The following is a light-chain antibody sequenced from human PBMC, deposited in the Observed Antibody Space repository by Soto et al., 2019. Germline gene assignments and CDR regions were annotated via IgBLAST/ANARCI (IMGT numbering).Light chain of an antibody. CDR3: QHYGSSPPLT. J-gene: IGKJ4*01. CDR2: GAS. Sequence: EMVLTQSPCTLSLSPGERATLSCRTSQSVSSSYIAWYQQRPGQATRLLIYGASKRATDIPDTFSGSGSGTDFTLTISRLEPEDFAVYHCQHYGSSPPLTFRGGTKVQIK. V-gene: IGKV3-20*01. CDR1: QSVSSSY.